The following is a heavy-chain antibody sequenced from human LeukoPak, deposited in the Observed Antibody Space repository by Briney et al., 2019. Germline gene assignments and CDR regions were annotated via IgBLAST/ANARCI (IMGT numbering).Heavy chain of an antibody. D-gene: IGHD6-13*01. CDR3: AREVLTGYSSRFDY. V-gene: IGHV3-53*01. CDR1: GFTVSSNY. CDR2: IYSGGRT. Sequence: GGSLRLSCAASGFTVSSNYMSWVRQAPGKGLEWVSVIYSGGRTYYADSVKGRFTISRDNSKNTLYLQMNSLRAEDTAVYYCAREVLTGYSSRFDYWGQGTLVTVSS. J-gene: IGHJ4*02.